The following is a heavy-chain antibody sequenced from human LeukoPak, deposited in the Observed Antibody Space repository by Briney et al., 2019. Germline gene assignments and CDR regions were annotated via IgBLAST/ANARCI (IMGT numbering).Heavy chain of an antibody. CDR3: AKDLDYGDYPDY. CDR2: ISGSGGST. J-gene: IGHJ4*02. CDR1: GFTFSSYA. D-gene: IGHD4-17*01. Sequence: GSLRLSCAASGFTFSSYAMSWVRQAPGKGLEWVSAISGSGGSTYYADSVKGRFTISRDNSKNTLYLQMNSLRAEDTAVYYCAKDLDYGDYPDYWGQGTLVTVSS. V-gene: IGHV3-23*01.